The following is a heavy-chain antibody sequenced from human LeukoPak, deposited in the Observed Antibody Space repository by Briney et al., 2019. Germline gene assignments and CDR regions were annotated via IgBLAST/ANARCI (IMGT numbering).Heavy chain of an antibody. CDR1: GFTFNRYN. CDR3: AKDYAVGSIDY. J-gene: IGHJ4*02. D-gene: IGHD3-16*01. Sequence: GGSLRLSCAASGFTFNRYNMNWVRRAPGKGLEWVSSISTSSSYIYYADSVRGRFTISRDNSKNTVSLQMESLRAEDTALYYCAKDYAVGSIDYWGQGTLVTVSS. CDR2: ISTSSSYI. V-gene: IGHV3-21*04.